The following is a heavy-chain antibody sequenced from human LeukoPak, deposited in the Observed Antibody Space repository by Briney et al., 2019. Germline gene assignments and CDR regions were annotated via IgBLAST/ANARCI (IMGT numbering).Heavy chain of an antibody. Sequence: SETLSLTCTVSGGSISSYYWSWIRQPPGKGLEWIGYIYYSGSTNYNPSLKSRVTISVDTSKNQFSLKLSSVTAADTAVYYCARVGGSSGWYFFGAFDIWGQGTMVTVSP. CDR1: GGSISSYY. J-gene: IGHJ3*02. V-gene: IGHV4-59*01. CDR2: IYYSGST. CDR3: ARVGGSSGWYFFGAFDI. D-gene: IGHD6-19*01.